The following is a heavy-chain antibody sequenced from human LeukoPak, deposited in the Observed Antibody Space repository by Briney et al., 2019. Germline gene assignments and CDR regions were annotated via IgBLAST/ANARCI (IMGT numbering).Heavy chain of an antibody. V-gene: IGHV4-39*01. D-gene: IGHD2-2*01. Sequence: PSETLSLTCTVSGGSISSSSYYWGWIRQPPGKGLEWIGSIYYSGGTYYNPSLKSRVTISVDTSKNQFSLKLSSVTAADTAVYYCWVVPYRQVFDYWGQGTLVTVSS. CDR1: GGSISSSSYY. CDR3: WVVPYRQVFDY. CDR2: IYYSGGT. J-gene: IGHJ4*02.